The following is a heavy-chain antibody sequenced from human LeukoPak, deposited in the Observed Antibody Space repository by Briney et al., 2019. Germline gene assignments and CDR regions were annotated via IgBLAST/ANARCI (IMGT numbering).Heavy chain of an antibody. Sequence: PGGSLRLSCAASGFTFSTYAMHWVRQAPGKGLEWVAAISSGGNHKHFADSVRGRFTISRDNSKNTLFLQMNSLRPDDTAVYYCARDRLPPPGVYCLDPWGQGTLVTVSS. CDR3: ARDRLPPPGVYCLDP. CDR2: ISSGGNHK. CDR1: GFTFSTYA. D-gene: IGHD5/OR15-5a*01. J-gene: IGHJ5*02. V-gene: IGHV3-30-3*01.